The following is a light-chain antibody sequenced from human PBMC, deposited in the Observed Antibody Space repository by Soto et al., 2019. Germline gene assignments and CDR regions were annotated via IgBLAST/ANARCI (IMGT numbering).Light chain of an antibody. CDR3: KQYNNWPRT. CDR2: GAS. V-gene: IGKV3-15*01. CDR1: QSVSSN. J-gene: IGKJ1*01. Sequence: IVMTQAPTTLTVAPGARPTPPCKASQSVSSNLAWYQQKPGQAPRLLIYGASTRATGIPARFSGSGSGTEFTLTISSLQSEDFAVYYCKQYNNWPRTVGQGTKVDIK.